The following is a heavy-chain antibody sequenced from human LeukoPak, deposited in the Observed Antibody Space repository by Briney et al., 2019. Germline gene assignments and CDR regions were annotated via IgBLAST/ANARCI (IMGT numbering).Heavy chain of an antibody. D-gene: IGHD6-19*01. CDR1: GFTVSSNY. CDR3: ARYSGLGDPYSSGVFDY. CDR2: IYSGGST. J-gene: IGHJ4*02. V-gene: IGHV3-66*01. Sequence: GGSLRLSCAASGFTVSSNYMSWVRQAPGKGLEWVSVIYSGGSTYYADSVKGRFTISRDNSKNTLYLQMNSLRAEDTAVYYCARYSGLGDPYSSGVFDYWGQGTLVTVSS.